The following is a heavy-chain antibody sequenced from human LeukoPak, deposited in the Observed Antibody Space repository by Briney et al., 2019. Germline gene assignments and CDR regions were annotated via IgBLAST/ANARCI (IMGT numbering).Heavy chain of an antibody. CDR3: ARDYDSSGYHNQGAFDI. D-gene: IGHD3-22*01. CDR1: GYTFTSYD. Sequence: ASVKVSCKASGYTFTSYDINWVRQAPGQGLEWMGGIIPILGIANYAQKFQGRVTITADKSTSTAYMELSSLRSEDTAVYYCARDYDSSGYHNQGAFDIWGQGTMVTASS. J-gene: IGHJ3*02. CDR2: IIPILGIA. V-gene: IGHV1-69*10.